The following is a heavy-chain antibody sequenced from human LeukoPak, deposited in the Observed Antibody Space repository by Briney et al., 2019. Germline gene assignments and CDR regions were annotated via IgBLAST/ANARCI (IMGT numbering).Heavy chain of an antibody. Sequence: ESPMIPCYASAYFFISYWIVCVRRMPAKDLLGWVIIFTGDSDIRYSPSFQGQVTISADKSISTAYLQWSSLKASDTDMYYCARRPLWSGYYSDAFDIWGQGTMVTVS. CDR1: AYFFISYW. CDR3: ARRPLWSGYYSDAFDI. D-gene: IGHD3-3*01. J-gene: IGHJ3*02. V-gene: IGHV5-51*01. CDR2: IFTGDSDI.